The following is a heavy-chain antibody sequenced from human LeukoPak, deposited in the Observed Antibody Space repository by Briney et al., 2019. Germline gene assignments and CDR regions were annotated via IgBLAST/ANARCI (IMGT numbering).Heavy chain of an antibody. V-gene: IGHV1-69*05. Sequence: ASMKVSCKASGGTFSSYAISWVRQAPGQGLEWMGRIIPIFGTANYAQKFQGRVTITTDESTSTAYMELSSLRSEDTAVYYCAYYQTFRGVIDDYWGQGTLVTVSS. CDR1: GGTFSSYA. J-gene: IGHJ4*02. D-gene: IGHD3-16*02. CDR2: IIPIFGTA. CDR3: AYYQTFRGVIDDY.